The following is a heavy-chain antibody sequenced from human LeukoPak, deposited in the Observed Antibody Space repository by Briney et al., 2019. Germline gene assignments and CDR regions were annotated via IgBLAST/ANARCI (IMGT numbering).Heavy chain of an antibody. Sequence: GVSLRLSCAASGFTFRSYAMSWVRQAPGKVLERASASSGSGGSTYYADSVKGRFTISRDNSKDTLYLHMNSLRAEDTAVYFFVKQKTAYDILTGYYDYWGQGTLVTVSS. CDR1: GFTFRSYA. CDR3: VKQKTAYDILTGYYDY. J-gene: IGHJ4*02. CDR2: SSGSGGST. V-gene: IGHV3-23*01. D-gene: IGHD3-9*01.